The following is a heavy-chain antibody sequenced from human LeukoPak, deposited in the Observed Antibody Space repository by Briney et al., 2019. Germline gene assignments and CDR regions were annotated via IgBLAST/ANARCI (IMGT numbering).Heavy chain of an antibody. CDR1: GFTFSSYS. J-gene: IGHJ4*02. CDR3: ARDLEIIVVVPAAILEDY. CDR2: ISSSSSYI. V-gene: IGHV3-21*01. D-gene: IGHD2-2*02. Sequence: GGSLRLSCAASGFTFSSYSMNWVRQAPGKGLEWVSSISSSSSYIYYADSVKGRFTISRDSAKNSLYLQMNSLRAEDTAVYYCARDLEIIVVVPAAILEDYWGQGTLVTVSS.